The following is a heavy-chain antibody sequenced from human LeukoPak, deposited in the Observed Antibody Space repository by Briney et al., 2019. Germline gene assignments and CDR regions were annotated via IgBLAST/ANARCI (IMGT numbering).Heavy chain of an antibody. CDR3: ARDRLSSTWCFDY. CDR2: ISSSSSYI. J-gene: IGHJ4*02. CDR1: GFTFSSYS. Sequence: GGSLRLSCAASGFTFSSYSMNWVRQAPGKGLEWVPSISSSSSYIYYADSVRGRFTISRDNAKNSLYLQMNSLRAEDTAVYYCARDRLSSTWCFDYWGQGTLVTVSS. V-gene: IGHV3-21*01. D-gene: IGHD6-13*01.